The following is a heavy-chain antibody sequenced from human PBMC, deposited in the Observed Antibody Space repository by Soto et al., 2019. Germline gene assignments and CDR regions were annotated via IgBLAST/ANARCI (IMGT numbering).Heavy chain of an antibody. D-gene: IGHD2-2*01. CDR1: GGSVSSGSYY. Sequence: PSETLSLTCTVSGGSVSSGSYYWSWIRQPPGKGLEWIGYIYYSGSTNYNPSLKSRVTISVDTSKNQFSLKLSSVTAADTAVYYCARDPYQLPQTPWFTYGMDVWGQGTTVTVSS. J-gene: IGHJ6*02. V-gene: IGHV4-61*01. CDR3: ARDPYQLPQTPWFTYGMDV. CDR2: IYYSGST.